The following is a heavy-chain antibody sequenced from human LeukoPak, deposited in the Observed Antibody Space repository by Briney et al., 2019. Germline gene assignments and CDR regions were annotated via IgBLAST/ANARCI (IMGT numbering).Heavy chain of an antibody. CDR2: INHSGST. CDR1: GGSFSGYY. V-gene: IGHV4-34*01. J-gene: IGHJ4*02. Sequence: SETLSLTCAVYGGSFSGYYWSWIRQPPGKGLEWIGEINHSGSTNYNPSLKSRVTISVDTSKNQFSLKLSSVTAADTAVYYCARVFDYWGEGTLVTVSS. CDR3: ARVFDY.